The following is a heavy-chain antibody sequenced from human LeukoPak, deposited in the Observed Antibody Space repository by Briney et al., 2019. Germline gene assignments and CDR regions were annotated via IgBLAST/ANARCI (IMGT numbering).Heavy chain of an antibody. Sequence: ASMKVSCKASGYSFTGYYIHWVRQAPGQGLEWMGWINPDGDVTKSAQKFQGRVTMTTDKSINTVFMELSGLPSDDTALYYCARGPNHYYYMDFWGKGTTVSVSS. CDR1: GYSFTGYY. CDR3: ARGPNHYYYMDF. CDR2: INPDGDVT. J-gene: IGHJ6*03. V-gene: IGHV1-2*02. D-gene: IGHD2-8*01.